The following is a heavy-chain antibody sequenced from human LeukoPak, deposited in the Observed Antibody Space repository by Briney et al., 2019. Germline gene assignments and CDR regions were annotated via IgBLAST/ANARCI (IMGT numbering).Heavy chain of an antibody. CDR3: ARGRIYCSGGSCYNWFDP. J-gene: IGHJ5*02. CDR1: SYTFTSYG. CDR2: ISAYNGNT. Sequence: ASVKVSCKASSYTFTSYGISWVRQAPGQGLEWMGWISAYNGNTNYAQKLQGRVTMTTDTSTSTACMELRSPRSDDTAVYYCARGRIYCSGGSCYNWFDPWGQGTLVTVSS. D-gene: IGHD2-15*01. V-gene: IGHV1-18*01.